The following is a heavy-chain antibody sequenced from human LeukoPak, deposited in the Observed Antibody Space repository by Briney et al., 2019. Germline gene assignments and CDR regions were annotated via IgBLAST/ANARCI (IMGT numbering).Heavy chain of an antibody. CDR3: ARVHGWAFDY. Sequence: GGSLRLSCAASGFIFSSYWMNWVRQAPGKGLEWVANIKEDGSETYYVDSVKGRFTISRDNAKKSLYLQMNSLKTEDTAVYYCARVHGWAFDYWGQGALVTVSS. CDR1: GFIFSSYW. D-gene: IGHD3-10*01. CDR2: IKEDGSET. J-gene: IGHJ4*02. V-gene: IGHV3-7*03.